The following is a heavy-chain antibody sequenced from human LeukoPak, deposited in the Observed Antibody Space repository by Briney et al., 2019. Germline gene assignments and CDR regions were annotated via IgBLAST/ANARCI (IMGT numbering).Heavy chain of an antibody. CDR3: ARAHNWKYGTFDY. J-gene: IGHJ4*02. V-gene: IGHV3-21*01. Sequence: GGSLRLSCAASGFIFSSYGMHWVRQAPGKGLEWVSCISSSSSYIYYADSVKGRFTISRDNAKNSLYLQMNSLRVEDTAVYYCARAHNWKYGTFDYWGQGTLVTVSS. CDR1: GFIFSSYG. CDR2: ISSSSSYI. D-gene: IGHD1-7*01.